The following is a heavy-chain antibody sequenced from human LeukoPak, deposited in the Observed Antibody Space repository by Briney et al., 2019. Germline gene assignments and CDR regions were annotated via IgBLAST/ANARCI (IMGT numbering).Heavy chain of an antibody. CDR1: GGSISIYY. J-gene: IGHJ5*02. V-gene: IGHV4-59*01. CDR3: ARDRELGS. Sequence: SETLSLTCIVSGGSISIYYWNWIRQPPGKGLEWIGYIYNSGSTDYNPSLERRVTISADTSKNQFSLKLTSVTAADTAVYYCARDRELGSWGQGILVTVSS. D-gene: IGHD3-10*01. CDR2: IYNSGST.